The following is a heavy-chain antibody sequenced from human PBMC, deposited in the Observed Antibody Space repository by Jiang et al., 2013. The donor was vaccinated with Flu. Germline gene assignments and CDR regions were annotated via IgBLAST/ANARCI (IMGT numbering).Heavy chain of an antibody. J-gene: IGHJ2*01. CDR1: GRSFSGYY. CDR3: ARAPSYYYGSGSRSGYLDL. CDR2: INDSGSS. Sequence: VLLKPSETLSLACAVYGRSFSGYYWSWIRQPPGKGLEWIGEINDSGSSNYNPSLESRVSISLDTSKNRLYLKVSSVSAADTAVYYCARAPSYYYGSGSRSGYLDLWGRGTLVTVSS. D-gene: IGHD3-10*01. V-gene: IGHV4-34*01.